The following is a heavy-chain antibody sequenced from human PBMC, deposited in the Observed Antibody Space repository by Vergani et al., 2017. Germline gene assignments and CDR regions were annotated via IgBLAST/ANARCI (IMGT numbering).Heavy chain of an antibody. CDR2: ISAYNGNT. D-gene: IGHD3-22*01. Sequence: QVQLVQSGAEVKKPGASVKVSCKASGYSFTSYGISWVRQAPGQGLEWMGWISAYNGNTNYAQKLQGRFTMTTDTSTRTAYMELRSLRSDDTAVYYCARDRDSSGYPGGDAFDIWGQGTMVTVSS. V-gene: IGHV1-18*01. J-gene: IGHJ3*02. CDR3: ARDRDSSGYPGGDAFDI. CDR1: GYSFTSYG.